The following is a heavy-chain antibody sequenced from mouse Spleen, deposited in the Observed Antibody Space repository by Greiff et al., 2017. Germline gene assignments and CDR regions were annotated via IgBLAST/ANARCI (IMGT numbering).Heavy chain of an antibody. D-gene: IGHD3-1*01. Sequence: EVQRVESGPELVKPGASVKMSCKASGYTFTDYNMHWVKQSHGKSLEWIGYINPNNGGTSYNQKFKGKATLTVNKSSSTAYMELRSLTSEDSAVYYCARGRARATFAWFAYWGQGTLVTVSA. CDR2: INPNNGGT. CDR3: ARGRARATFAWFAY. J-gene: IGHJ3*01. CDR1: GYTFTDYN. V-gene: IGHV1-22*01.